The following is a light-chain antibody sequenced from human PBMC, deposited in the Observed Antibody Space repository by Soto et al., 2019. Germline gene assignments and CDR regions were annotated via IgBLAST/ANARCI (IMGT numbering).Light chain of an antibody. J-gene: IGKJ1*01. CDR2: DAS. CDR3: QQYNNWPPWT. CDR1: QSVSSY. Sequence: EIVVTQTPANLCRSKGERATLSCRASQSVSSYLVWYQQKPGQAPRLLIYDASNRATGIPARFSGSGSGTDFTLTISSLEPADFAVYYCQQYNNWPPWTFGQGTQVEIK. V-gene: IGKV3-11*01.